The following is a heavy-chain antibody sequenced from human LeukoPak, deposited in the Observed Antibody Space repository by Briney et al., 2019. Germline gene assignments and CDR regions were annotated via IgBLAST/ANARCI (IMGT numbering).Heavy chain of an antibody. D-gene: IGHD1-14*01. V-gene: IGHV3-15*01. CDR2: IKGKIDGETT. Sequence: KSGGPLGLSCAVSGFTFKYAWMTWVRQAPGKGLEWVGRIKGKIDGETTDYAAPVKGRFTISRDDSKNTLYLQMNSLKTEDTAVYYCSSRITGQQKDWYFDLWGRGTLLTVSS. J-gene: IGHJ2*01. CDR3: SSRITGQQKDWYFDL. CDR1: GFTFKYAW.